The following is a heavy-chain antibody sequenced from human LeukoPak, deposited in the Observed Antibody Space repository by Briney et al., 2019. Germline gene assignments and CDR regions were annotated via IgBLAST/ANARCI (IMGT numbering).Heavy chain of an antibody. CDR1: GFTFSSYW. CDR3: AREGAHGDYVFYYYMDV. Sequence: GGSLRLSCAASGFTFSSYWMSWVRQAPGKGLEWVANIKEDGSEKYYADSVKGRFTISRDNAKNSLYPQMNSLRAEDTAVYYCAREGAHGDYVFYYYMDVWGKGTTVTISS. CDR2: IKEDGSEK. V-gene: IGHV3-7*01. D-gene: IGHD4-17*01. J-gene: IGHJ6*03.